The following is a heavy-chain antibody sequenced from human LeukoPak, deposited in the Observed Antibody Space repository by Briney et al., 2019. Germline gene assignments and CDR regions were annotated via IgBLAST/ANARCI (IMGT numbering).Heavy chain of an antibody. V-gene: IGHV4-4*07. CDR1: GGSISSYY. CDR2: IYTSGST. J-gene: IGHJ6*04. Sequence: SETLSLTCTVSGGSISSYYWSWIRQPAGKGLEWIGRIYTSGSTNYNPSLKSRVTMSVDTSKNQFSLKLSSVTAADTAVYYCALAFVVVPAAKSVGRRPMGVWGKGTTVTVSS. CDR3: ALAFVVVPAAKSVGRRPMGV. D-gene: IGHD2-2*01.